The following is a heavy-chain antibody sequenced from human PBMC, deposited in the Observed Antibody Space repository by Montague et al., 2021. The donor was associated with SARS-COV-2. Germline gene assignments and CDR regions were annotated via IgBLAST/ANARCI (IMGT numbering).Heavy chain of an antibody. V-gene: IGHV4-61*02. J-gene: IGHJ5*02. CDR3: ARDGYSSGWYGLHWVDP. Sequence: TLSLTCTVSIGSISSGSYYWSWIRQPAGKGLEWIGRIYASGSTNYNPSLKSRVTISVDTSKNQFSLKLSSVTAADTAVYYCARDGYSSGWYGLHWVDPGGQGTLVTGSS. CDR1: IGSISSGSYY. D-gene: IGHD6-13*01. CDR2: IYASGST.